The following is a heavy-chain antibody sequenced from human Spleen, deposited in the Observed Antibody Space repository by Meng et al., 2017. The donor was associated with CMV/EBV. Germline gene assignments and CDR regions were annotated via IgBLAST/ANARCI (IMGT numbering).Heavy chain of an antibody. Sequence: GGSLRLSCAASGFTFSSYAMHWVRQAPGKGLEWVAVISYDGSNKYYADSVKGRFTISRDNSKNTLYLQMNSLRAEDTAVYYCARDYDILTGYYSYYYGMDVWGQGTTVTVSS. V-gene: IGHV3-30-3*01. D-gene: IGHD3-9*01. CDR1: GFTFSSYA. CDR2: ISYDGSNK. CDR3: ARDYDILTGYYSYYYGMDV. J-gene: IGHJ6*02.